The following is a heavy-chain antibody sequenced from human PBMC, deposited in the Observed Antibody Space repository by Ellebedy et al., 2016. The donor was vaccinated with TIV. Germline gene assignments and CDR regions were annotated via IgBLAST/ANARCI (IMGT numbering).Heavy chain of an antibody. V-gene: IGHV3-7*03. J-gene: IGHJ4*02. CDR2: IKWDGSER. CDR1: GFTFSGYW. CDR3: AKDSGMSGWIFDY. Sequence: GESLKISCEASGFTFSGYWMAWVRQAPGKGLEWVANIKWDGSERYYADSVKGRFTISRDNAKKSLYLQMDGLRDEDTAVYYCAKDSGMSGWIFDYWGQGTLVTVSS. D-gene: IGHD6-19*01.